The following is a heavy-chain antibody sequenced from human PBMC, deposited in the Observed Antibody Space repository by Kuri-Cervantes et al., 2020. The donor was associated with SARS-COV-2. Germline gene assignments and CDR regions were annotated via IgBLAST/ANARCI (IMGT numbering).Heavy chain of an antibody. D-gene: IGHD6-13*01. Sequence: GESLKISCAASGFTFSSYAMHWVRQAPGKGLEWVSYIRSSDSTTYYADSVKGRFTISRDNAKNSLYLQMNSLRAEDTAVYYCAKRASGFTTSWSAFDIWGQGTMVTVSS. CDR2: IRSSDSTT. J-gene: IGHJ3*02. CDR1: GFTFSSYA. CDR3: AKRASGFTTSWSAFDI. V-gene: IGHV3-48*03.